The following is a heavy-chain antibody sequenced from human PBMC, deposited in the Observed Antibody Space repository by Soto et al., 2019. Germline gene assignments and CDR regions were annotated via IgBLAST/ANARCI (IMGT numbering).Heavy chain of an antibody. CDR3: AKGMLGSSSGSRCYCFDY. CDR2: ISGSDSGT. J-gene: IGHJ4*02. V-gene: IGHV3-23*01. Sequence: EVQLLDSGGGLVQPGGSLRLSCAASEFTFASYAMSWVRHAPGKGLEWVSAISGSDSGTYYADSVKGRFTISRDNSKNTRYRRKNNLIAEDTAVYYCAKGMLGSSSGSRCYCFDYWGRGTPVTVSS. CDR1: EFTFASYA. D-gene: IGHD2-15*01.